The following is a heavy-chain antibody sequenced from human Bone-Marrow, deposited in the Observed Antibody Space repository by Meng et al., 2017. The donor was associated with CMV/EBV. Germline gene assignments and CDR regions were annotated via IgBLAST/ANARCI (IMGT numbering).Heavy chain of an antibody. CDR1: GFSFDDYA. Sequence: GGSLRLSCAGSGFSFDDYAMHWVRQAPGKGLEWVAGISWNSGSVGYADSVKGRFTISRDNSKNTLYLQMNSLRAEDTAVYYCARDSLVGATGAIPTNYYYYYGMDVWGQGTTVTVSS. D-gene: IGHD1-26*01. V-gene: IGHV3-9*01. J-gene: IGHJ6*02. CDR3: ARDSLVGATGAIPTNYYYYYGMDV. CDR2: ISWNSGSV.